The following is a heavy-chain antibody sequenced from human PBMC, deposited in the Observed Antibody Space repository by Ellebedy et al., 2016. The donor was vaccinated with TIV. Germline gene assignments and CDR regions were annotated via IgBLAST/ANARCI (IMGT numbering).Heavy chain of an antibody. CDR1: GFTFSSYA. J-gene: IGHJ6*02. V-gene: IGHV3-23*01. CDR3: AKYEGLFSSSWGQTHYGMDV. D-gene: IGHD6-13*01. CDR2: ISGSGGST. Sequence: GGSLRLSXAASGFTFSSYAMSWVRQAPGKGLEWVSAISGSGGSTYYADSVKGRFTISRDNSKNTLYLQMNSLRAEDTAVYYCAKYEGLFSSSWGQTHYGMDVWGQGTTVTVSS.